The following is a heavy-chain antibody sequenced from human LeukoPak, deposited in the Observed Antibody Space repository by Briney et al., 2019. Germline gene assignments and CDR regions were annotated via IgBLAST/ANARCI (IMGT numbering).Heavy chain of an antibody. J-gene: IGHJ4*02. V-gene: IGHV3-33*08. CDR1: GGPFSGYY. CDR2: VWYDGSNK. D-gene: IGHD6-13*01. CDR3: ARDPKYSNSWFFDY. Sequence: LSLTCAVYGGPFSGYYWSWIRQPPGKGLEWVAVVWYDGSNKHYADSVKGRFTISRDNSNNTLYLQMNSLRAEDTAVYYCARDPKYSNSWFFDYWGQGTLVTVSS.